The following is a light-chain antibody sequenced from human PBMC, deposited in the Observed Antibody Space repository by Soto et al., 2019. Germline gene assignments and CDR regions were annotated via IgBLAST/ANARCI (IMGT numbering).Light chain of an antibody. CDR2: DAS. J-gene: IGKJ4*01. V-gene: IGKV1-5*01. Sequence: DLQMTHSPSTLSASVGDRVTITCRASQSISSWLAWYQQKPGKAPKLLIYDASSLESGVPSRFSGSGSGTEFTLTISSLQPDDFATYYCQQYNSYSPLTFGGGTKVDIK. CDR1: QSISSW. CDR3: QQYNSYSPLT.